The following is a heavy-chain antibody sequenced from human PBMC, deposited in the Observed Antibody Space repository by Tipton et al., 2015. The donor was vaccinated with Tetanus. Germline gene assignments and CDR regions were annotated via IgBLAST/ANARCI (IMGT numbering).Heavy chain of an antibody. J-gene: IGHJ4*02. CDR2: LDYSGNT. D-gene: IGHD2-2*01. CDR3: AKSDRVTRTSWYFHD. Sequence: LRLSCTVSGASLRGGDYHWGWIRQPPGKGLEWIGSLDYSGNTYYNSSLMSRVTISVDTSKNQFSLRLNSVTAVDTAVYYCAKSDRVTRTSWYFHDWGQGTLVTVSS. CDR1: GASLRGGDYH. V-gene: IGHV4-39*01.